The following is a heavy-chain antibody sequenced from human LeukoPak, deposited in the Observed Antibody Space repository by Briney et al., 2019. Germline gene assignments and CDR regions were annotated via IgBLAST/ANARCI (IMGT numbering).Heavy chain of an antibody. CDR1: GFSFDAYP. D-gene: IGHD2-15*01. CDR2: INEDGGKT. J-gene: IGHJ3*02. Sequence: GGSLRLSCAASGFSFDAYPMHWVRQAPAKGLEWVSLINEDGGKTFYADSVRGRFTISRDNSKNSLYLQMNSLRTEDTAVYYCVKEIDTLGTNASDIWGQGTIVTVSS. V-gene: IGHV3-43*02. CDR3: VKEIDTLGTNASDI.